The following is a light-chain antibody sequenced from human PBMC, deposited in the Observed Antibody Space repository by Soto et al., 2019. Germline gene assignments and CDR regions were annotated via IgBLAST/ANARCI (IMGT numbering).Light chain of an antibody. Sequence: EIVMTQSPATLSVSPGERATLSCRASQSVSSNLAWYQQKPGQAPRLLIYGASTRATGIPARFSGSGSGTEFTLTISSLQSEDFATYYCHQYKSYPWTFGQGTKVEIK. V-gene: IGKV3-15*01. J-gene: IGKJ1*01. CDR1: QSVSSN. CDR3: HQYKSYPWT. CDR2: GAS.